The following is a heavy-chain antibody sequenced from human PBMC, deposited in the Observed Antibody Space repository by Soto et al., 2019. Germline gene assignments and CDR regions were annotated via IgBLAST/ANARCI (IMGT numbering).Heavy chain of an antibody. CDR1: GGSISTSRSY. V-gene: IGHV4-39*01. D-gene: IGHD2-21*01. Sequence: QLQLLESGPGLVKASETLSLTCSVSGGSISTSRSYWAWIRQPPGKGLEWLANIFYSGSTFYNPSLASRVCVSVDTSKNEFSLKFRSVTAADTAVYYCARQPTTGDTDLWFDPWGQGTLVTVSS. CDR2: IFYSGST. CDR3: ARQPTTGDTDLWFDP. J-gene: IGHJ5*02.